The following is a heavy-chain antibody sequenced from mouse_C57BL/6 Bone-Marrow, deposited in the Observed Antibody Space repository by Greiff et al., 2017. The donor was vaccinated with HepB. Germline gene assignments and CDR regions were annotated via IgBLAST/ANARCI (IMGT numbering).Heavy chain of an antibody. Sequence: QVHVKQPGAELVKPGASVKLSCKASGYTFTSYWMHWVKQRPGQGLEWIGMIHPNSGSTNYNEKFKSKATLTVDKSSSTAYMQLSSLTSEDAAVYYCARPKVYYAMDYWGQGTSVTVSS. CDR2: IHPNSGST. CDR1: GYTFTSYW. V-gene: IGHV1-64*01. J-gene: IGHJ4*01. CDR3: ARPKVYYAMDY.